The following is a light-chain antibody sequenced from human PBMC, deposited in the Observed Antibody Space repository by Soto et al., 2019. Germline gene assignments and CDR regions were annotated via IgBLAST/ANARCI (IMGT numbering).Light chain of an antibody. Sequence: QSVLTQPPSASGTPGQRVTISCSGSSSNIGSNAVNWYQQLPGTAPKLVIYSNNQRPSGVPGRFSGSKSGTSASLAISGLQSEDEADYYCAAWDDSLNGPVFGGGTKLTVL. V-gene: IGLV1-44*01. J-gene: IGLJ2*01. CDR2: SNN. CDR3: AAWDDSLNGPV. CDR1: SSNIGSNA.